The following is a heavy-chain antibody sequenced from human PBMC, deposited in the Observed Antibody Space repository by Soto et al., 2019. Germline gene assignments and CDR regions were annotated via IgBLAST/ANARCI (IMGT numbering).Heavy chain of an antibody. CDR2: ISDDGSRK. D-gene: IGHD1-7*01. CDR1: GFTFIRYV. Sequence: QVQLVESGAGVVQPGRSWRLSCAALGFTFIRYVLHRVRQTRGKGLAGVAVISDDGSRKYYADSVEGRFTISRDNSKNTLYLHMNSLRAEDTAVYYCAKDLESGTSYYGMDVWGQGTTVTVSS. CDR3: AKDLESGTSYYGMDV. V-gene: IGHV3-30*18. J-gene: IGHJ6*02.